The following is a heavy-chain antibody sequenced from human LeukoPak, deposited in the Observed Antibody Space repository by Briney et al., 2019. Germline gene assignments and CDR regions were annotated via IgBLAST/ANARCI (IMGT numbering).Heavy chain of an antibody. J-gene: IGHJ4*02. V-gene: IGHV4-30-4*08. CDR2: IYYSGST. CDR3: ARHTTGYCSSTSCTFDY. D-gene: IGHD2-2*01. CDR1: GGSISSSSYY. Sequence: SETLSLTCTVSGGSISSSSYYWSWIRQPPGKGLEWIGYIYYSGSTYYNPSLKSRVTISVDTSKNQFSLKLSSVTAADTAVYYCARHTTGYCSSTSCTFDYWGQGTLVTVSS.